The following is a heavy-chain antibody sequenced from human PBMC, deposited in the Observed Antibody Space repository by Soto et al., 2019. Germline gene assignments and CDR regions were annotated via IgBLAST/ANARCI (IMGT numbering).Heavy chain of an antibody. J-gene: IGHJ5*02. V-gene: IGHV1-18*01. CDR3: ARDYGFGELFDP. Sequence: QVKLVQSGAEVKKPAASLKVSCKASGSTLTSYGISWVRKAPGQGLEWMGWISGYNGNTNYAQKLQGRYTMTTETSTSTAYMELRSLRSDDTAVYYCARDYGFGELFDPWGQGTLVTVSS. D-gene: IGHD3-10*01. CDR1: GSTLTSYG. CDR2: ISGYNGNT.